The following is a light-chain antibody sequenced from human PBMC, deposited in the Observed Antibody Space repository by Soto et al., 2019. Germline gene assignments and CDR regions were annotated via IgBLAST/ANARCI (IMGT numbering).Light chain of an antibody. CDR1: QAIESY. CDR2: AAS. CDR3: LETYSAPYT. Sequence: DIQMTQSPSSLSASVGDRVTITCRTSQAIESYLNWYQQKPGKAPKLLIYAASSLQSGVPSRFSGRGSGTDFTLTISSLQPEDFATYYCLETYSAPYTFGQGTKLEIE. J-gene: IGKJ2*01. V-gene: IGKV1-39*01.